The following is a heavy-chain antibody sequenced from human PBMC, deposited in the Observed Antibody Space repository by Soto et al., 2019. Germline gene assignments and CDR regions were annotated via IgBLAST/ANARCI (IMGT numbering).Heavy chain of an antibody. J-gene: IGHJ4*02. Sequence: SETLSLTCTVSGDSISSSTYHWCWIRQHPGKGLEWIGSMYYSGITNYNPSLKSRVTISIDRSKNQFSLKLSSVTAADTAVYYCARVPDYRGQGILVTVSS. D-gene: IGHD2-2*01. CDR2: MYYSGIT. V-gene: IGHV4-39*07. CDR1: GDSISSSTYH. CDR3: ARVPDY.